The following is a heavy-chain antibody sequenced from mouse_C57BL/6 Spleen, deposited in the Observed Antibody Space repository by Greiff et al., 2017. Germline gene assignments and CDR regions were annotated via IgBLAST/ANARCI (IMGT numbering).Heavy chain of an antibody. V-gene: IGHV5-6*02. D-gene: IGHD4-1*02. CDR1: GFTFSSYG. CDR3: ARQPPTGPWFAY. CDR2: ISSGGSYN. Sequence: DVMLVESGGDLVKPGGSLKLSCAASGFTFSSYGMSWVRQTPDKRLEWVATISSGGSYNYYPDSVKGRFTISRDNAKNTLYLQMSSLKSEDTAMYYCARQPPTGPWFAYWGQGTLVTVSA. J-gene: IGHJ3*01.